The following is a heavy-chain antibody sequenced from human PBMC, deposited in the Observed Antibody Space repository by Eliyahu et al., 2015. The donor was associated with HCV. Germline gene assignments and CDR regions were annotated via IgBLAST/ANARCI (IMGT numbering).Heavy chain of an antibody. Sequence: QVHLVQSXTEAKMPGASMXVSCKASGYTFTNYGISWVRQAPGQGPEWMGWINPYNGDTDYPQKFRGRVTMSADTSTSTAYMELRTLISDDTGVYYCARRGFGGHYYGMDVWGQGTTVTVSS. CDR2: INPYNGDT. D-gene: IGHD3-10*01. V-gene: IGHV1-18*01. CDR3: ARRGFGGHYYGMDV. J-gene: IGHJ6*02. CDR1: GYTFTNYG.